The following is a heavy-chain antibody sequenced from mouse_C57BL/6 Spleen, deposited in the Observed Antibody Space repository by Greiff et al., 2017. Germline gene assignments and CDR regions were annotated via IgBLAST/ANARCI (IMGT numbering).Heavy chain of an antibody. J-gene: IGHJ3*01. CDR1: GFSLTSYG. CDR3: ARGNWFAY. CDR2: IWSGGST. V-gene: IGHV2-2*01. Sequence: VQVVESGPGLVQPSQSLSITCTVSGFSLTSYGVHWVRQSPGKGLEWLGVIWSGGSTDYNAAFISSLSISKNNSKSQVFFKMNSLQADYAAIYYCARGNWFAYWGQGTLVTVSA.